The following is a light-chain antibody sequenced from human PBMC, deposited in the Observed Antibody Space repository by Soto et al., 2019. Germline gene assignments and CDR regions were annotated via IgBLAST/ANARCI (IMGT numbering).Light chain of an antibody. CDR1: QSISKW. CDR3: QQYNDDLTWT. Sequence: DIQMTQSPSTLSASVGDRVTITCRASQSISKWLAWYQQKPGKAPKGLIFDASILESGVPSRFSGSGSWTEFTLTISSLQPDDFASYYGQQYNDDLTWTFGQGTKVEIK. V-gene: IGKV1-5*01. J-gene: IGKJ1*01. CDR2: DAS.